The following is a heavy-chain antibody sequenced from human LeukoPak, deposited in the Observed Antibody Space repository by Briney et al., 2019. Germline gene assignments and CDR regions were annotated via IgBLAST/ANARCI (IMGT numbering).Heavy chain of an antibody. D-gene: IGHD1-26*01. CDR3: ARDMGATPGYFDY. V-gene: IGHV4-38-2*02. J-gene: IGHJ4*02. Sequence: SETLSLTCSVSGYSVSGAYYWGWIRQPPGKGLEWIGTMYHSGNSYYNPSLKSRVTISVDTSKNQFSLKLSSVTAADTAVYYCARDMGATPGYFDYWGQGTLVTVSS. CDR1: GYSVSGAYY. CDR2: MYHSGNS.